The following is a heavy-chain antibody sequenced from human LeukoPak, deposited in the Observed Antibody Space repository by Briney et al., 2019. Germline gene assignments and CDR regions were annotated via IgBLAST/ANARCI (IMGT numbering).Heavy chain of an antibody. D-gene: IGHD2-15*01. CDR2: ISDTGNT. CDR3: AKAPVTTCRGAFCYPFDY. V-gene: IGHV3-53*01. CDR1: GFTISSNY. Sequence: GGSLRLSCAASGFTISSNYMSWVRQAPGKGLEWVSAISDTGNTYHADSVKGRFTISRDSSKNTLFLQMNRLRPEDAAVYYCAKAPVTTCRGAFCYPFDYWGLGTLVTVSS. J-gene: IGHJ4*02.